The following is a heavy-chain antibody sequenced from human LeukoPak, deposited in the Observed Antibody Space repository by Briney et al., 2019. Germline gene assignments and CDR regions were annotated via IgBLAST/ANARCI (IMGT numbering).Heavy chain of an antibody. J-gene: IGHJ4*02. CDR3: TSRQWLGAPPNDY. CDR1: GLTFSGSA. CDR2: IRSKANSYAT. V-gene: IGHV3-73*01. D-gene: IGHD6-19*01. Sequence: SGGSLRLSCAASGLTFSGSAMHWVRQASGKGLEWVGRIRSKANSYATAYAASVKGRFTISRDDSKNTAYLQMNSLKTEDTAVYYCTSRQWLGAPPNDYWGQGTLVTVSS.